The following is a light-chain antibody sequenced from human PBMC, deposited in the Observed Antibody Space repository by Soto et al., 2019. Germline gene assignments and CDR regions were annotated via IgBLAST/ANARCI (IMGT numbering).Light chain of an antibody. CDR1: QSVDTKY. CDR2: GTS. V-gene: IGKV3-20*01. J-gene: IGKJ4*01. CDR3: QQYGASPLP. Sequence: EIGLTQSPGTLALSPGETATLSCRTSQSVDTKYLAWYQQKPGQAPRLLIYGTSRRAPASPDRISGSGSGTDFTLTISRLEPEDFAVYYCQQYGASPLPFGGGTKVEIK.